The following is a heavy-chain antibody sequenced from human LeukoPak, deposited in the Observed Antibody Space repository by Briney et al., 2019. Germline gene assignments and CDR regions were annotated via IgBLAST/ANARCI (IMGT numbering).Heavy chain of an antibody. V-gene: IGHV4-59*01. CDR1: GGSISNYY. D-gene: IGHD3-16*01. CDR2: IYYSGST. Sequence: KPSETLSLTCTVSGGSISNYYWSWIRQPPGKGLEWIGYIYYSGSTSYNPSLKSRVTISVDTSKNQFSLKLSSVTAADTAVYYCARTSPGLGYHFDYWGQGTLVTVSS. J-gene: IGHJ4*02. CDR3: ARTSPGLGYHFDY.